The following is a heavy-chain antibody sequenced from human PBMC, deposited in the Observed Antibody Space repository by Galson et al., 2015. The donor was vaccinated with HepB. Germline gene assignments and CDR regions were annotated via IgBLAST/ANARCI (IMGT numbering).Heavy chain of an antibody. CDR3: ARAGHYYYMDV. V-gene: IGHV3-74*01. CDR2: INSDGSSI. J-gene: IGHJ6*03. Sequence: SLRLSCAASGFTFSTYWMHWVRQAPGKGLVWVSRINSDGSSITYADSVKGRFTISRDNAKNTLYLQMNSLRAEDTAVYYCARAGHYYYMDVWGKGTTVTVSS. D-gene: IGHD3-10*01. CDR1: GFTFSTYW.